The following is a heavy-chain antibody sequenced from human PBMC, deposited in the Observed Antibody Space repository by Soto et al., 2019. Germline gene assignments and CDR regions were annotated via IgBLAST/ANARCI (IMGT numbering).Heavy chain of an antibody. CDR3: ARKLELRGSYYYYYDMDV. D-gene: IGHD1-7*01. J-gene: IGHJ6*02. CDR1: GYTFTSYA. Sequence: VASVKVSCKASGYTFTSYAMHWVRQAPGQRLEWMGWINPNSGGTNYAQKFQGRVTMTRDTSISTAYMELSRLRSDDTAVYYCARKLELRGSYYYYYDMDVWGQGTTVTVSS. CDR2: INPNSGGT. V-gene: IGHV1-2*02.